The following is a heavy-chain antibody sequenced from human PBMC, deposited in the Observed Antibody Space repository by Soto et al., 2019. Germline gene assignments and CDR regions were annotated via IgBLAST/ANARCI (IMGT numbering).Heavy chain of an antibody. V-gene: IGHV3-23*01. CDR1: GFTFSSYA. CDR3: AKDQYDYDSSGYCAY. Sequence: EVQLLESGGGLVQPGGSLRLSCAASGFTFSSYAMSWVRQAPGKGLEWVSAISGSGGSTYYADSVKGRFTISRDNSKNTRYLQMNSLRAEDTAVYYGAKDQYDYDSSGYCAYWGQGTLVTVSS. J-gene: IGHJ4*02. D-gene: IGHD3-22*01. CDR2: ISGSGGST.